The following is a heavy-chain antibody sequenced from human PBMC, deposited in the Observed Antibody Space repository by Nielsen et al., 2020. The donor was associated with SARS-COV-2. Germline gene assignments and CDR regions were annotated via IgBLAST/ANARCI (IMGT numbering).Heavy chain of an antibody. V-gene: IGHV3-7*03. CDR1: GFSFSSHW. J-gene: IGHJ4*02. CDR2: IKQDGSEK. D-gene: IGHD3-16*01. CDR3: ARGAYGY. Sequence: GESLKISCAASGFSFSSHWMSWVRQAPGKGLEWVANIKQDGSEKYYVDSVKGRFTISRDNSKNTLYLQMKSLRAEDTAVYYCARGAYGYWGQGTLVTVSS.